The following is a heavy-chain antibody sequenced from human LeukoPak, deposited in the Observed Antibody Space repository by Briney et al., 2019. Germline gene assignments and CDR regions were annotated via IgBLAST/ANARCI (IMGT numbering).Heavy chain of an antibody. J-gene: IGHJ5*02. CDR1: GFTFDDYA. CDR2: ISWNSGSI. D-gene: IGHD6-13*01. CDR3: AKDGSSSWYLRWFDP. V-gene: IGHV3-9*01. Sequence: GGSLRLSCAASGFTFDDYAMHWVRQAPGKGLEWVSGISWNSGSIGYADSVKGRFTISRDNAKNSLYLQMNSLRAEDTALYYCAKDGSSSWYLRWFDPWGQGTLVTVSS.